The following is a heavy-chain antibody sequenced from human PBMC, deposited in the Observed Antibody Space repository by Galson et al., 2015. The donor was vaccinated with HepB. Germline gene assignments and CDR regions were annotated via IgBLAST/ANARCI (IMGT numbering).Heavy chain of an antibody. CDR2: TSGTGLST. CDR3: ANRDNQNYSMDV. J-gene: IGHJ6*02. CDR1: GFTFSNYA. V-gene: IGHV3-23*01. Sequence: SLRLSCAASGFTFSNYAMNWVRQTPGKGLEWVSGTSGTGLSTYYADSVKGRFTVSRDNSKNMMYLQMNSLRPEDTAVYYCANRDNQNYSMDVWGQGTTVTVSS. D-gene: IGHD1-1*01.